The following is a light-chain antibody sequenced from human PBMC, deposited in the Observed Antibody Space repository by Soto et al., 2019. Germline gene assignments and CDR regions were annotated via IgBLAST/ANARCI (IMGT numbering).Light chain of an antibody. Sequence: QSVLTQPPSVSAAPGQTVTISCSGSSSNIGNHYVSWYQHLPGTAPKLLIYDSYKRPSGIPDRYSGSKSGTSATLGITGLQTGDEADYYCGTWDSSLSAGVFGTGTKVTVL. J-gene: IGLJ1*01. V-gene: IGLV1-51*01. CDR1: SSNIGNHY. CDR3: GTWDSSLSAGV. CDR2: DSY.